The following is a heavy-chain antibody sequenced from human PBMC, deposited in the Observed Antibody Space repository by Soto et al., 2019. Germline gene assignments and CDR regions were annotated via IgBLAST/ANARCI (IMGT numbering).Heavy chain of an antibody. J-gene: IGHJ6*02. D-gene: IGHD3-10*01. V-gene: IGHV3-53*04. CDR3: ARDGPYYYASRMDV. Sequence: EVQLVESGGGLVQPGGSLRLSCAASGIPVSSNYMTWVRQAPGKGLEWVSVLHSGGDTYYANSVKARFTISRHDSTNTLFLQMNSLTAEDTAVYYCARDGPYYYASRMDVWGQGTTVTFSS. CDR1: GIPVSSNY. CDR2: LHSGGDT.